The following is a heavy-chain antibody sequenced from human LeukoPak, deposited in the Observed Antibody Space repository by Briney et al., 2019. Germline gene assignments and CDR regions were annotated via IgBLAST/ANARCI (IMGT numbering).Heavy chain of an antibody. V-gene: IGHV3-66*01. CDR3: ARPLRRNDGMDV. Sequence: GGSLRLSCAASGFTVKTKYMSWVRQASGKGLEWASMIYSGGDTYYADSVKGRFIISRDNSKNTVYLQMSSLRAEDTAVYYCARPLRRNDGMDVWGQGTTVTVSS. D-gene: IGHD1-1*01. J-gene: IGHJ6*02. CDR2: IYSGGDT. CDR1: GFTVKTKY.